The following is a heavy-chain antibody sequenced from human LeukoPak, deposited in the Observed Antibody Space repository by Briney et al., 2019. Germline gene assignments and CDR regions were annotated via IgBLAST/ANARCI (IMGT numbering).Heavy chain of an antibody. CDR3: AKGVYCSSTSCPYYYYGMDV. J-gene: IGHJ6*02. CDR1: GFTFSSYA. CDR2: ISGSGGST. Sequence: GASLRLSCAASGFTFSSYAMSWARQAPGKGLEWVSAISGSGGSTYYADSVKGRFTISRDNSKNTLYLQMNSLRAEDTAVCYCAKGVYCSSTSCPYYYYGMDVWGQGTTVTVSS. V-gene: IGHV3-23*01. D-gene: IGHD2-2*01.